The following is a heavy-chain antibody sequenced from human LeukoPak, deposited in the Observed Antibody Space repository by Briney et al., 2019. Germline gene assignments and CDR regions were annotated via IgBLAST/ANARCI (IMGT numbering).Heavy chain of an antibody. Sequence: SETLSLTCTVSGGSISSNYWTWIRQPPGKGLEWIGYIYYSGSTNYNPSLKSRVTISIDTSKNQFSLKLNSVTAADTAVYYCARRRFDWFFDYWGQGTLVTVSS. CDR2: IYYSGST. CDR3: ARRRFDWFFDY. J-gene: IGHJ4*02. CDR1: GGSISSNY. D-gene: IGHD3-9*01. V-gene: IGHV4-59*08.